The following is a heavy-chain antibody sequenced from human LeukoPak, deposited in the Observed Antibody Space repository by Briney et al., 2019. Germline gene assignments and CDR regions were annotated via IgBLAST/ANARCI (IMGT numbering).Heavy chain of an antibody. CDR3: ARDTEYSYGWSPANNFFDY. Sequence: ASVKVSCKASGYTFTSYYMHWVRQAPGQGLEWMGIINPSGGSTSYAQKFQGRVTMTRDTSTSTVYMELSSLRSEDTAVYYCARDTEYSYGWSPANNFFDYWGQGTLVTVSS. CDR2: INPSGGST. D-gene: IGHD5-18*01. CDR1: GYTFTSYY. V-gene: IGHV1-46*01. J-gene: IGHJ4*02.